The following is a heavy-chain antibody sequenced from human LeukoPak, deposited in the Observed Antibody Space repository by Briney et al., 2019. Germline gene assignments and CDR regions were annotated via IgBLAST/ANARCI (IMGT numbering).Heavy chain of an antibody. V-gene: IGHV1-69*04. CDR2: IIPILGIA. CDR1: GGTFSSYA. J-gene: IGHJ5*02. CDR3: ARGRPPYGSGRTPSNWFDP. Sequence: ASVKVSCKASGGTFSSYAISWVRQAPGQGLEWMGRIIPILGIANYAQKFQGRVTITADKSTSTAYMELSSLRSEDTAVYYCARGRPPYGSGRTPSNWFDPWGQGTLVTVSS. D-gene: IGHD3-10*01.